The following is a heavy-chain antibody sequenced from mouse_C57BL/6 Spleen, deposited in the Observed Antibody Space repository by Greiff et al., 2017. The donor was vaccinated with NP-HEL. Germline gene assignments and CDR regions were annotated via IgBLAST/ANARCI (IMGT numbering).Heavy chain of an antibody. D-gene: IGHD2-1*01. Sequence: QVQLQQSGAELVMPGASVKLSCKASGYTFTSYWMHWVKQRPGQGLEWIGEIDPSDSYTNYNQKFKGKSTLTVDKSSSTAYMQLSSLTSEDSAVYYCARSGGNYGKSAMDYWGQGTSVTVSS. V-gene: IGHV1-69*01. CDR1: GYTFTSYW. J-gene: IGHJ4*01. CDR2: IDPSDSYT. CDR3: ARSGGNYGKSAMDY.